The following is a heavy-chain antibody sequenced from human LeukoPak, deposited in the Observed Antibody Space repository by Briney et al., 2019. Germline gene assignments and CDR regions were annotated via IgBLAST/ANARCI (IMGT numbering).Heavy chain of an antibody. CDR1: RFTFSNYW. V-gene: IGHV3-7*03. D-gene: IGHD1-7*01. Sequence: PGGSLRLSCVASRFTFSNYWMSWVRQAPGKGLEWVANINQDGSKKRYADSVKGRFTISRDNAKNSLYLQMNSLRAEDTALYYCAKVRLNSYAFDIWGQGTMVTVSS. CDR2: INQDGSKK. CDR3: AKVRLNSYAFDI. J-gene: IGHJ3*02.